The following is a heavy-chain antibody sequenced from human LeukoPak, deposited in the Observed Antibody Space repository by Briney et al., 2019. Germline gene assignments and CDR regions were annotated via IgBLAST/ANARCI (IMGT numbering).Heavy chain of an antibody. J-gene: IGHJ4*02. D-gene: IGHD3-10*01. Sequence: GGSLRLSCAASGXTFSSLSMHWVRQAPGKGLESVSAISSNGGSTYYANSVKGRFTISRDNSKNTLYLQMGSLRAEDMAVYYCAREYYGGYVDYWGQGTLVTVSS. CDR2: ISSNGGST. CDR3: AREYYGGYVDY. V-gene: IGHV3-64*01. CDR1: GXTFSSLS.